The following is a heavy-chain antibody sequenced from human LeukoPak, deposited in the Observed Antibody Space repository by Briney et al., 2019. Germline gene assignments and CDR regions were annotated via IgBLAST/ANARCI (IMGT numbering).Heavy chain of an antibody. CDR1: GFTFSSYW. V-gene: IGHV3-7*01. J-gene: IGHJ5*02. CDR2: IEQDGGET. CDR3: ARDRGLVPYPNWFDP. Sequence: SGGSLRLSCAASGFTFSSYWMTWVRQAPGKGLEWVANIEQDGGETYYVDSVKGRFSISRDNAKNSLYLQMNSLRAEDTAVYYCARDRGLVPYPNWFDPWGQGTLVTVSS. D-gene: IGHD3/OR15-3a*01.